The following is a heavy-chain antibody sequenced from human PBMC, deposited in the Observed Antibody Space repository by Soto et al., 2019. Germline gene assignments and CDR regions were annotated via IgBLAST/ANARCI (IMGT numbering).Heavy chain of an antibody. CDR2: IRSKADSYAT. D-gene: IGHD2-21*02. J-gene: IGHJ5*02. CDR1: GFTLIGSR. CDR3: TSQYCGGDCSRVDP. Sequence: GGSLRLSCAASGFTLIGSRIHWVLQASGKGLEWVGRIRSKADSYATAYAASVKGRFTISRDDSKNTAYLQMNSLKTEDTAVYYCTSQYCGGDCSRVDPWGQGTLVTVSS. V-gene: IGHV3-73*01.